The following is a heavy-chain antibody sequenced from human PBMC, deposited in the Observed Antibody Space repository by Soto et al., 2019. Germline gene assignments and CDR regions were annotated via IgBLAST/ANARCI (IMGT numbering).Heavy chain of an antibody. CDR1: GFTFSSYA. CDR3: AKDPYRRTSWPPHGLGV. V-gene: IGHV3-23*01. D-gene: IGHD6-13*01. J-gene: IGHJ6*02. CDR2: ISGSGGST. Sequence: GGSLRLSCAASGFTFSSYAMSWVRQAPGKGLEWVSAISGSGGSTYYADSVKGRFTISRDNSKNTLYLQMNSLRAEDTAVYYCAKDPYRRTSWPPHGLGVRNQGTTV.